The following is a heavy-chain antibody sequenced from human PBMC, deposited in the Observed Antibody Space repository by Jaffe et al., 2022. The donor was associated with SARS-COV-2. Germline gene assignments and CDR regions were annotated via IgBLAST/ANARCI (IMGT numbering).Heavy chain of an antibody. CDR2: ISYDGSNK. Sequence: QVQLVESGGGVVQPGRSLRLSCAASGFTFSSYGMHWVRQAPGKGLEWVAVISYDGSNKYYADSVKGRFTISRDNSKNTLYLQMNSLRAEDTAVYYCAKVVGDGTDYWGQGTLVTVSS. D-gene: IGHD2-15*01. J-gene: IGHJ4*02. CDR3: AKVVGDGTDY. CDR1: GFTFSSYG. V-gene: IGHV3-30*18.